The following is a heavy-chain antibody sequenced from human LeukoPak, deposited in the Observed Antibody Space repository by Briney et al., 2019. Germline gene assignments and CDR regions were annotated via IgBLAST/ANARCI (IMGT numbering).Heavy chain of an antibody. D-gene: IGHD3-22*01. J-gene: IGHJ3*02. V-gene: IGHV3-7*01. Sequence: GGSLRLSCAASGFTFSSYWMSWVRQAPGKGLEWVANIKQDGSEKYYVDSVKGRFTISRDNAKNSLYLQMNSLRAEDTAVYYCARVPYYDSSGYYRGSGAFDIWGQGTMVTVSS. CDR1: GFTFSSYW. CDR2: IKQDGSEK. CDR3: ARVPYYDSSGYYRGSGAFDI.